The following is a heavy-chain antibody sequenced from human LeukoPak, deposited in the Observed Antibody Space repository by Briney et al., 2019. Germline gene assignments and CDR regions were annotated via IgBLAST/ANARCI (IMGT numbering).Heavy chain of an antibody. V-gene: IGHV3-30*02. CDR2: IRYDGSNK. CDR1: GFTFSSYG. CDR3: AKDRAREHYYGSGSYYDY. J-gene: IGHJ4*02. D-gene: IGHD3-10*01. Sequence: GGSLRLSCAASGFTFSSYGMHWVRQAPGKGLEWVAFIRYDGSNKYYADSVKGRFTISRDNSKNTLYLQMNSLRAEDTAVYYCAKDRAREHYYGSGSYYDYWGQGTLVTVSS.